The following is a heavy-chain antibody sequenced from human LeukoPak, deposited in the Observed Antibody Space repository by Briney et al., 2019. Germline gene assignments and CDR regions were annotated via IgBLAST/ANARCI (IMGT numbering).Heavy chain of an antibody. CDR3: ARGKDDYNFLPLGY. D-gene: IGHD5-24*01. J-gene: IGHJ4*02. CDR2: INPNSGGT. V-gene: IGHV1-2*02. CDR1: GYSFTGYY. Sequence: ASVKVSCKASGYSFTGYYMHWVRQAPGQGLEWMGWINPNSGGTNYAQKFQGRVTVTRDTSISTAYMELSRLRSDDTAVYYCARGKDDYNFLPLGYWGQGTLVTVSS.